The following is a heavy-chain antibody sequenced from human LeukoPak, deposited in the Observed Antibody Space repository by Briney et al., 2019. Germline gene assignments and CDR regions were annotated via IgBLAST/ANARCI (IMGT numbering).Heavy chain of an antibody. V-gene: IGHV3-66*01. D-gene: IGHD4-23*01. Sequence: GGSLRLSCTTSGFTFGDYAMSWVRQAPGKGLEWVSVIYSGGSTDYADSVKGRFTISRDNSKNTLYLQMNSLRAEDTAVYYCARDPYGGNWFDYWGQGTLVTVSS. CDR1: GFTFGDYA. J-gene: IGHJ4*02. CDR3: ARDPYGGNWFDY. CDR2: IYSGGST.